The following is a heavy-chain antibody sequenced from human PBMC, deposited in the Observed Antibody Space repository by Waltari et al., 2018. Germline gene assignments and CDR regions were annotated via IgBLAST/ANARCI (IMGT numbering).Heavy chain of an antibody. D-gene: IGHD3-10*01. J-gene: IGHJ3*02. CDR2: ISGGGGTT. V-gene: IGHV3-23*01. CDR3: AKDYYGSI. Sequence: EVQLFESGGGLVQPGESLRLSCAASGFTFSSSAMNWVRQAPGKGLEWVSAISGGGGTTFYADSVKGRFTISRDNSKNTLYLQMNSLRAEDTAVYYCAKDYYGSIWGQGTRVTVSS. CDR1: GFTFSSSA.